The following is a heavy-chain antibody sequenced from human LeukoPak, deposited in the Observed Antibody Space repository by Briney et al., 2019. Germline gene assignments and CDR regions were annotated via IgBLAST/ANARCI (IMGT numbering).Heavy chain of an antibody. CDR1: GGSISSGDYY. CDR3: ARHMFRGYNGYFDY. J-gene: IGHJ4*02. D-gene: IGHD3-22*01. V-gene: IGHV4-39*01. Sequence: PSETLSLTCTVSGGSISSGDYYWSWIRQPPGKGLEWIGSVYYSGSTYYNPSLKSRVTISVDTSKNQFSLKLTSVTAADTAVFYCARHMFRGYNGYFDYWGQGTLVTVSS. CDR2: VYYSGST.